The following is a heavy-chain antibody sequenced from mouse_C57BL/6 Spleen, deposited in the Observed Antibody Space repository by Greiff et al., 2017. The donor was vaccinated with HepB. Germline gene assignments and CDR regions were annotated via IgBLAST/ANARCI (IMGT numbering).Heavy chain of an antibody. D-gene: IGHD1-1*01. J-gene: IGHJ2*01. CDR1: GYTFTSYW. Sequence: VQLQQPGAELVMPGASVKLSCKASGYTFTSYWMHWVKQRPGQGLEWIGEIDPSDSYTNYNQKFKGKSTLTVDKSSSTAYMQLSSLTSEDSAVYYCARHGSSFSFDYWGQGTTLTVSS. CDR3: ARHGSSFSFDY. V-gene: IGHV1-69*01. CDR2: IDPSDSYT.